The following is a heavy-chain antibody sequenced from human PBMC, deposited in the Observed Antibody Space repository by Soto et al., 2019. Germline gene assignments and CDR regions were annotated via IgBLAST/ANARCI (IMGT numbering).Heavy chain of an antibody. D-gene: IGHD6-19*01. CDR1: GGSISSYY. CDR2: IYYSGST. J-gene: IGHJ4*02. CDR3: ARHRGGWYFDY. V-gene: IGHV4-59*08. Sequence: PSETLSLTCTVSGGSISSYYWSWIRQPPGKGLEWIGYIYYSGSTNYNPSLKSRVTISVDTSKNQFSLKLSSVTAADTAVYYCARHRGGWYFDYWGQGTLVTVSS.